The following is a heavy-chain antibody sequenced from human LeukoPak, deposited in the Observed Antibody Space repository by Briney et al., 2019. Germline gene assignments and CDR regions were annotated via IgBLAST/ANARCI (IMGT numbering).Heavy chain of an antibody. Sequence: RPSETLSLTCTVSGGSISSYYWSWIRQPPGKGLEWIGYIYYSGSTNYNPSLKSRVTISVDTSKNQLSLKLSSVTAADTAVYYCARGVTVYYYGMDVWGQGTTVTVSS. CDR1: GGSISSYY. V-gene: IGHV4-59*01. CDR2: IYYSGST. D-gene: IGHD4-17*01. J-gene: IGHJ6*02. CDR3: ARGVTVYYYGMDV.